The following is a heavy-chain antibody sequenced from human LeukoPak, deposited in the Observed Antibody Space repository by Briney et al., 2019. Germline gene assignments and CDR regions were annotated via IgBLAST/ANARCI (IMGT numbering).Heavy chain of an antibody. CDR2: IYYSGST. Sequence: SSETLSLTCTVSGGSVSSSSYYWSWIRQPPGKGLEWIGYIYYSGSTNYNPSLKSRVTISVDTSKNQFSLKLSSVTAADTAVYYCARDSALYGMDVWGQGTTVTVSS. CDR3: ARDSALYGMDV. CDR1: GGSVSSSSYY. J-gene: IGHJ6*02. V-gene: IGHV4-61*01.